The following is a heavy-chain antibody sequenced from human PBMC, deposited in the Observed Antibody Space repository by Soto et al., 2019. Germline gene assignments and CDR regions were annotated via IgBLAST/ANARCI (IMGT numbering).Heavy chain of an antibody. Sequence: QVQLPQWGAGLLEPSETLSLPCGISGGSCSGFYWSWIRQSQGKGLEWIGEINHSGTTHYNPSLESRLNLCIDTSKAQFSINVSSVTAADTAIYYCARRVLQYNWMAPWGQGTLVSVSS. J-gene: IGHJ5*02. CDR1: GGSCSGFY. CDR3: ARRVLQYNWMAP. CDR2: INHSGTT. V-gene: IGHV4-34*01. D-gene: IGHD3-3*01.